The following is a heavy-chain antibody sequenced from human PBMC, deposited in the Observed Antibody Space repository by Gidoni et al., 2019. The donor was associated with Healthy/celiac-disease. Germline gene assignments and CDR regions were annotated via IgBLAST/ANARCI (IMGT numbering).Heavy chain of an antibody. CDR2: ISYSGST. D-gene: IGHD3-10*01. V-gene: IGHV4-31*03. CDR3: ARASYYYGSGSYSD. CDR1: GGSISSGGYY. J-gene: IGHJ4*02. Sequence: QVQLQESGPGLVKPSQPLSLTCPVSGGSISSGGYYWSWIRPHPGKGLEWIGYISYSGSTYYNPSLKSRVTISVDTSKSQFSLKLSSVTAADTAVYYCARASYYYGSGSYSDWGQGTLVTVSS.